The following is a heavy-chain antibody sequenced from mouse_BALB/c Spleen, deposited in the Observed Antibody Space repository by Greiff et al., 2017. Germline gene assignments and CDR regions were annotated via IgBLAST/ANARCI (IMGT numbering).Heavy chain of an antibody. CDR1: GFTFSSYT. CDR2: ISSGGSYT. J-gene: IGHJ3*01. V-gene: IGHV5-6-4*01. D-gene: IGHD1-2*01. Sequence: EVQLVESGGGLVKPGGSLKLSCAASGFTFSSYTMSWVRQTPEKRLEWVATISSGGSYTYYPDSVKGRFTISRDNAKNTLYLQMSSLKSEDTAMYYCTRDGRITTAAWFAYWGQGTLVTVSA. CDR3: TRDGRITTAAWFAY.